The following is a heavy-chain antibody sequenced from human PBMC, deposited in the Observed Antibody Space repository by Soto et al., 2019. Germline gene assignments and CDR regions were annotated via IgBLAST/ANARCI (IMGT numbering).Heavy chain of an antibody. J-gene: IGHJ4*02. Sequence: SETLSLTCTVSGVSISSYYWSWIRQPPGKGLEWIGYLYYSGSTNYNPSLKSRVTISVDMSRNQFSLRLSSVTAADTAVYYCARDRIGYGNFDYWGQGTQVTVSS. CDR2: LYYSGST. D-gene: IGHD5-12*01. V-gene: IGHV4-59*01. CDR3: ARDRIGYGNFDY. CDR1: GVSISSYY.